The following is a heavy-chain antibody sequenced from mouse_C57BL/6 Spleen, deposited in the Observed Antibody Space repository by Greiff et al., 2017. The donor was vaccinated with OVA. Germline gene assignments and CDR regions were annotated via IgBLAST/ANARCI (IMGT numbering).Heavy chain of an antibody. CDR1: GFTFSSYA. CDR2: ISDGGSYT. D-gene: IGHD1-1*01. V-gene: IGHV5-4*01. J-gene: IGHJ2*01. Sequence: EVKLVESGGGLVKPGGSLKLSCAASGFTFSSYAMSWVRQTPEKRLEWVATISDGGSYTYYPDNVKGRFTISRDNAKNNLYLQMSHLKSEDTAMYYCARDPGDYYGSSFDYWGQGTTLTVSS. CDR3: ARDPGDYYGSSFDY.